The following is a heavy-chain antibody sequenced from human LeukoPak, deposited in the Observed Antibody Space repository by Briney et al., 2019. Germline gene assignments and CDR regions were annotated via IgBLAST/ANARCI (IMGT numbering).Heavy chain of an antibody. Sequence: SETLSLTCTVSGGSISSYYWSWIRQPAGKGLEWIGRIYTSGSTNYNPSLKSRVTMSVDMSKNQFSLKLSSVTAADTAVYYCAGEQQLVRYLVCWFDPWGQGTLVTVSS. V-gene: IGHV4-4*07. J-gene: IGHJ5*02. D-gene: IGHD6-13*01. CDR2: IYTSGST. CDR3: AGEQQLVRYLVCWFDP. CDR1: GGSISSYY.